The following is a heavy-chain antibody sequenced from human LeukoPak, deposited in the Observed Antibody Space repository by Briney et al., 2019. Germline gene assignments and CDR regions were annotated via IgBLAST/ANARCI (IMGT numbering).Heavy chain of an antibody. V-gene: IGHV3-30-3*01. CDR2: ISYDGSNK. Sequence: GRSLRLSCAASGFTFSSYAMHWVRQAPGKGLEWVAVISYDGSNKYYADSVKGRFTISRDNSKNTLYLQMNSLRAEDTAVYYCARDSGAYYDSSSPPNRANYWGQGTLVTVSS. CDR3: ARDSGAYYDSSSPPNRANY. J-gene: IGHJ4*02. CDR1: GFTFSSYA. D-gene: IGHD3-22*01.